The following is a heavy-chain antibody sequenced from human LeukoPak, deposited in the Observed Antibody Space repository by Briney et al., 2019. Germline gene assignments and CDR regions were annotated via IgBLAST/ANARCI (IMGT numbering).Heavy chain of an antibody. CDR1: GFTFSGYV. Sequence: GGSLRLSCAASGFTFSGYVMSWVRQAPGKGLEWVSAISGSGGSTYYGDSVKGRFTISRDNSKNTLYLQMNSLRAEDTAVYYCEKYANGGPQDYWGQGTLVTVSP. CDR2: ISGSGGST. D-gene: IGHD2-2*01. V-gene: IGHV3-23*01. J-gene: IGHJ4*02. CDR3: EKYANGGPQDY.